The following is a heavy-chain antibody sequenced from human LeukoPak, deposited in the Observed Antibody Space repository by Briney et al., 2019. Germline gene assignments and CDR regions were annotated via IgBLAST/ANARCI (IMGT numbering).Heavy chain of an antibody. J-gene: IGHJ6*02. CDR1: GFTFSSYA. CDR3: ARGNGALGPVPPAMPPYYYYPMDV. D-gene: IGHD2-2*01. V-gene: IGHV3-30*04. CDR2: ISYGGSNK. Sequence: PGGSLRLSCAASGFTFSSYAMHWVRQAPGKGLEWVAVISYGGSNKYYADSVKGRFTISRDNSKNTLYLQMNSLRSEDTAVYYCARGNGALGPVPPAMPPYYYYPMDVWGQGTTVTVSS.